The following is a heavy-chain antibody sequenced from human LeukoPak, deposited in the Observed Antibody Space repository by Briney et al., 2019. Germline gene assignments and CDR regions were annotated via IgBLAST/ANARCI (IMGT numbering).Heavy chain of an antibody. CDR1: GDSISSYY. J-gene: IGHJ4*02. Sequence: SETLSLTCTVSGDSISSYYWSWIRQPPGKGLEWIGNIFYSGSPNYNPSLKSRVTTSFDTSKNQFSLKLSFVTAADTAVYYCARVGHIVAAGTYDYWGQGTLVTVSA. CDR2: IFYSGSP. D-gene: IGHD6-13*01. CDR3: ARVGHIVAAGTYDY. V-gene: IGHV4-59*12.